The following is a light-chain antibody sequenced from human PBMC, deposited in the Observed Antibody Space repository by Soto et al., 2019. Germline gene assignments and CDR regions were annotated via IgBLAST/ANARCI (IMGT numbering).Light chain of an antibody. CDR1: SSDVGGYNH. V-gene: IGLV2-23*01. J-gene: IGLJ3*02. CDR3: CSYAGSSTWV. Sequence: QSALTQPASVSGSPGQSITISCTGTSSDVGGYNHVAWYQQYPGKAPKLMIYEGSKRPSGVSNRFSGSKSGNTASLTISGLQAEDEADYYCCSYAGSSTWVFGGGTKLTVL. CDR2: EGS.